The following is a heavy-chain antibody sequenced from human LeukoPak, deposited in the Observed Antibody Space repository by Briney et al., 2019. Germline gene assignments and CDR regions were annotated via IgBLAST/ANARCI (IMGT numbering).Heavy chain of an antibody. CDR3: AKADWDDSSGYSPRDYYYYYMDV. D-gene: IGHD3-22*01. CDR1: GFTFSSYG. Sequence: QSGGSLRLSCAASGFTFSSYGMHWVRQAPGKGLEWVAFIRYDGSNKYYADSVKGRFTISRDNSKNTLYLQMNSLRAEDTAVYYCAKADWDDSSGYSPRDYYYYYMDVWGKGTTVTISS. J-gene: IGHJ6*03. CDR2: IRYDGSNK. V-gene: IGHV3-30*02.